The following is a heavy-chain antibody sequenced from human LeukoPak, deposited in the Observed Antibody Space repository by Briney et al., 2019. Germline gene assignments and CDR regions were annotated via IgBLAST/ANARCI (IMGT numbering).Heavy chain of an antibody. CDR3: AREGSDSGDFHSHDY. V-gene: IGHV1-2*02. CDR2: INPNSGGT. J-gene: IGHJ4*02. D-gene: IGHD2-21*01. Sequence: GASVKVSCKASGYTFTDCYLHWVRQAPGQGLEWMGWINPNSGGTNSAQKFQGRVTMTRDTSISTAYMELNSLTSDDTAIYYCAREGSDSGDFHSHDYWGQGTLVTVSS. CDR1: GYTFTDCY.